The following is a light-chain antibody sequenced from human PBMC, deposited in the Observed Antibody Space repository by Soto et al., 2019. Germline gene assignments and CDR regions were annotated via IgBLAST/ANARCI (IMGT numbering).Light chain of an antibody. CDR1: SSDVGTYKP. V-gene: IGLV2-23*01. CDR3: RSFAGSSTW. CDR2: DDS. J-gene: IGLJ3*02. Sequence: HSVVAQAACVSGSTGKSITISCTGTSSDVGTYKPVSWYQQHPGKAPKVIIYDDSKRPSGVSNRFSGSKSGNTASLTISGLQAEDEADYYCRSFAGSSTWFGGGTKSPS.